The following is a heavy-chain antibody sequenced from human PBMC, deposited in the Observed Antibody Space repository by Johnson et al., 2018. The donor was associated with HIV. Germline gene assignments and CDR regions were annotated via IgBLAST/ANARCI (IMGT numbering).Heavy chain of an antibody. CDR3: ARGVLAFDI. D-gene: IGHD5/OR15-5a*01. V-gene: IGHV3-13*01. Sequence: MLLVESGGGLVQPGGSLRLSCAASGFTFSTYDMHWVRQVTGKGLEWVSGITTAGDTYYPGSVKGRFTIFRENVKNSLYLQMNSLRAGDTAVYYSARGVLAFDIWGQGTMVTVSS. CDR2: ITTAGDT. CDR1: GFTFSTYD. J-gene: IGHJ3*02.